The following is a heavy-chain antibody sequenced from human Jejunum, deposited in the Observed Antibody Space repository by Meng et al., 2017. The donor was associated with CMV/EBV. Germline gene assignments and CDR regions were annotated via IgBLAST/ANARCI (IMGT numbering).Heavy chain of an antibody. J-gene: IGHJ5*02. CDR2: IYWDDDK. V-gene: IGHV2-5*02. CDR1: GFSLSTSGVG. D-gene: IGHD2-2*01. Sequence: NPLKEAGPTLVKPTQTLTLPCTFSGFSLSTSGVGGGWIRQPPGKALEWLAVIYWDDDKRYSPSLKSRLTITKDTSKNQVVLTLTNMDPVDTATYYCALFTRSWFDPWGQGTLVTVSS. CDR3: ALFTRSWFDP.